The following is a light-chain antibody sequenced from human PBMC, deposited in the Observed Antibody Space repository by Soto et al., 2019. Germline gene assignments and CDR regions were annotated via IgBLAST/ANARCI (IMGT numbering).Light chain of an antibody. CDR3: QQYNNWPPWT. J-gene: IGKJ1*01. CDR1: QSVSSY. Sequence: IVMTQSPATLSVSPGERATLSCRASQSVSSYLAWYRQKPGQAPRLLIYDASTGATGIPARFSGSGSGTEFTLTISSLQSEDFAVYYCQQYNNWPPWTFGQGTKVDIK. CDR2: DAS. V-gene: IGKV3-15*01.